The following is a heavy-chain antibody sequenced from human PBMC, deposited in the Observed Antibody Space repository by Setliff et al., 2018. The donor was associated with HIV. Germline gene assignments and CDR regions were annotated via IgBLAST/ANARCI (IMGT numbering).Heavy chain of an antibody. CDR2: VRFDGNDK. V-gene: IGHV3-30*02. CDR3: ASGGYDM. CDR1: GIIFSNYG. J-gene: IGHJ3*02. Sequence: LRLSCAASGIIFSNYGMHWVRQAPGKGLEWVAYVRFDGNDKYYRDSVKGRFTISRDNHKKTLSLQMNSLRGDDTAVYFCASGGYDMWGQGTMVTVSS. D-gene: IGHD3-10*01.